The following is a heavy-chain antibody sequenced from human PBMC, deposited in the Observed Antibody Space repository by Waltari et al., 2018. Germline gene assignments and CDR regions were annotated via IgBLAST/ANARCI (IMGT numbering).Heavy chain of an antibody. D-gene: IGHD1-26*01. CDR3: AKGYSGSYSSPDY. CDR1: GFTFSSYG. CDR2: IGDDGSNK. V-gene: IGHV3-33*06. J-gene: IGHJ4*02. Sequence: QVQLVESGGGVVQPGRSLRLSCAASGFTFSSYGMHWVRQAPGKGLEWVAVIGDDGSNKYYADSVKGRFTISRDNSKNTLYLQMNSLRAEDTAVYYCAKGYSGSYSSPDYWGQGTLVTVSS.